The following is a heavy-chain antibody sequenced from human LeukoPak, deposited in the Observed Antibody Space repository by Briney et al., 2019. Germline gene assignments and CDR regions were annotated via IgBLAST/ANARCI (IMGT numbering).Heavy chain of an antibody. CDR2: ISYDGSNK. CDR1: GFTFSSYA. V-gene: IGHV3-30-3*01. D-gene: IGHD2-21*01. J-gene: IGHJ4*02. CDR3: ASPVGISY. Sequence: GGSLRLSCAASGFTFSSYAMHWVRQAPGKGLEWVAVISYDGSNKYYADSVKGRFTISRDKSKNTLYLQMNSLRAEDTAVYYCASPVGISYWGQGTLVTVSS.